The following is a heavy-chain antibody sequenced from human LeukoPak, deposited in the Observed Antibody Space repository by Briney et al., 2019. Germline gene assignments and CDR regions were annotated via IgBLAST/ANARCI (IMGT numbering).Heavy chain of an antibody. V-gene: IGHV4-39*07. J-gene: IGHJ5*02. Sequence: SETLSLTCTVSGGSISSSSYYWGWIRQPPGKGLEWIGSIYYSGSTYYNPSLKSRVTISVDTSKNQFSLKLSSVTAADTAVYYCARRRGDYDLKWFDPWGQGTLVTVSS. CDR2: IYYSGST. D-gene: IGHD4-17*01. CDR1: GGSISSSSYY. CDR3: ARRRGDYDLKWFDP.